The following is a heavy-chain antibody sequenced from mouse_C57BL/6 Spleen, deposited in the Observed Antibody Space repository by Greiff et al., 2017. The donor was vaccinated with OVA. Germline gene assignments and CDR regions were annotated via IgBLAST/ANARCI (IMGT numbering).Heavy chain of an antibody. CDR1: GYTFTDYY. Sequence: VQLQQSGPELVKPGASVKISCKASGYTFTDYYMNWVKQSHGKSLEWIGDINPNNGGTSYNQKFKGKATLTVDKSSSTAYMELRSLTSEDSAVYYCARRCREDWFAYWGQGTLVTVSA. V-gene: IGHV1-26*01. CDR3: ARRCREDWFAY. CDR2: INPNNGGT. J-gene: IGHJ3*01.